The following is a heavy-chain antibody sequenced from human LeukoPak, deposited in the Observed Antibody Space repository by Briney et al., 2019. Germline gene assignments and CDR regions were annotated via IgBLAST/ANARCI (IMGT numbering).Heavy chain of an antibody. V-gene: IGHV4-59*01. CDR3: ARGQDLHYYFDY. Sequence: SSETLSLTCTVSGGSISSYYWSWIRQPPGKGLEWIGYIYYSGSTNYNPSLKSRVTISVHTSKNQFSLKLSSVTAADTAVYYCARGQDLHYYFDYWGQGTLVTVSS. J-gene: IGHJ4*02. CDR1: GGSISSYY. CDR2: IYYSGST.